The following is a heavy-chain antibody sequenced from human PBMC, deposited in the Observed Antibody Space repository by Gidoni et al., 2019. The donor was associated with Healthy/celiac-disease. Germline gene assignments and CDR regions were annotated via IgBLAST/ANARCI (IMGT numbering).Heavy chain of an antibody. D-gene: IGHD3-22*01. CDR1: GFTFNIYD. CDR2: ISSDGSDK. Sequence: QVQLVESGGGVVQPGRSLRLSCAASGFTFNIYDMHWVRQAPGKGLEWVALISSDGSDKKYADSVTGRFTISRDNSESTLFLQMNSLRAEDTAVYYCAKAGRYFDGSDYHDAFDIWGQGTKVTVSS. V-gene: IGHV3-30*18. J-gene: IGHJ3*02. CDR3: AKAGRYFDGSDYHDAFDI.